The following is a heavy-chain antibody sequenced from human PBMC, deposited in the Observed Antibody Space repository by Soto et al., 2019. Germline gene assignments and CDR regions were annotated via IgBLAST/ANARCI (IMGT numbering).Heavy chain of an antibody. V-gene: IGHV4-59*01. CDR1: GGSISSYY. CDR2: IYYSGST. CDR3: ARDTAAAAGFFNYYYYGMDG. D-gene: IGHD6-13*01. Sequence: SETLSLTCTVSGGSISSYYWSWIRQPPGKGLEWIGYIYYSGSTNYNPSLKSRVTISVDTSKNQFSLKLSSVTAADTAVYYCARDTAAAAGFFNYYYYGMDGWGQGTMVTVSS. J-gene: IGHJ6*02.